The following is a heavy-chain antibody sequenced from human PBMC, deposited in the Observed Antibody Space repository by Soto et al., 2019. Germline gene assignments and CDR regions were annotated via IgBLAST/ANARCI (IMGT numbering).Heavy chain of an antibody. V-gene: IGHV4-34*01. CDR3: ARSLYYYDSSGYPDGAFDI. J-gene: IGHJ3*02. CDR1: GGSFSGYY. Sequence: PSETLSLTCAVYGGSFSGYYWSWIRQPPGKGLEWIGEINHSGSTNYNPSLKSRVTISVDTSKNQFSLKLSSVTAADTAVYYCARSLYYYDSSGYPDGAFDIWGQGTMVTVSS. CDR2: INHSGST. D-gene: IGHD3-22*01.